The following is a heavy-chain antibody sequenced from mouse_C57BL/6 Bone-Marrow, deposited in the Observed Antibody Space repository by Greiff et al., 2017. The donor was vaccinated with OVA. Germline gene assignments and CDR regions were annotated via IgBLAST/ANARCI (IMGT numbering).Heavy chain of an antibody. V-gene: IGHV1-7*01. J-gene: IGHJ2*01. CDR2: INPSSGYT. CDR1: GYTFTSYW. CDR3: ARSMYDY. Sequence: QVQLQQSGAELAKPGASVKLSCKASGYTFTSYWMHWVKQRPGQGLEWIGYINPSSGYTKYNQKFKDKATLTADKSSSTAYMQRSSLTYEASAFYSCARSMYDYWGQGTTLTVSS.